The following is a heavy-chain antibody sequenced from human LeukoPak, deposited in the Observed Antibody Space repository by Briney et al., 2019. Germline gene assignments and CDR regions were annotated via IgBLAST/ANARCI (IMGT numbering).Heavy chain of an antibody. CDR1: GFTFSSYG. J-gene: IGHJ6*03. V-gene: IGHV3-23*01. CDR2: ISGSGGST. Sequence: GGSQRLSCAASGFTFSSYGMSWVRQAPGKGLEWVSAISGSGGSTYYADSVKGRFTISRDNSKNTLYLQMNSLRAEDTAVYYCAKDPYSGTYGDTYYYYMDVWGKGTTVTISS. D-gene: IGHD1-26*01. CDR3: AKDPYSGTYGDTYYYYMDV.